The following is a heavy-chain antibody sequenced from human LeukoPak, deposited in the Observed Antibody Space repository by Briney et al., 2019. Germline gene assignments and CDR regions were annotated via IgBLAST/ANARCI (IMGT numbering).Heavy chain of an antibody. J-gene: IGHJ4*02. CDR2: ISGYNGKT. V-gene: IGHV1-18*03. CDR3: ARDRVYDYSNPRGFDH. Sequence: GASVKVSCKASGYPFTSFGISWVRQAPGQGLEWMGWISGYNGKTKYAQNLQGRVTMTTDISTSTAYMELGSLRSDDMAVYYCARDRVYDYSNPRGFDHWGQGTPATVSS. CDR1: GYPFTSFG. D-gene: IGHD3-16*01.